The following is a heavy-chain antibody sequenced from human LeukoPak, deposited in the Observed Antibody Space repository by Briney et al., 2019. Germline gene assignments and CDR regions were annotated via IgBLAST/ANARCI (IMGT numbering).Heavy chain of an antibody. J-gene: IGHJ3*02. CDR1: GFTFSSYG. D-gene: IGHD4-23*01. CDR2: IWYDGSNK. Sequence: PGGSLRLSCAASGFTFSSYGMHWVRQAPGKGLEWVAVIWYDGSNKYYADSVKGRFTISRDNSKNTLYLQMNSLRAEDTAVYYCAREDYGGNWNDAFDIWGQGTMVTVSS. V-gene: IGHV3-33*01. CDR3: AREDYGGNWNDAFDI.